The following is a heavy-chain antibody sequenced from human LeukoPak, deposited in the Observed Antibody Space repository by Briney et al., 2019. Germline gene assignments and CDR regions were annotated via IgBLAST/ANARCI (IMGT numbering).Heavy chain of an antibody. Sequence: SETLSLTCAVSGYSISSGYYWGWIRQPLGKGLEWIGSIYHSGSTYYNPSLKSRVTISVDTSKNQFSLKLSSVTAADAAVYYCARFRLWLHDIDYWGQGTLVTVSS. CDR3: ARFRLWLHDIDY. J-gene: IGHJ4*02. CDR1: GYSISSGYY. V-gene: IGHV4-38-2*01. CDR2: IYHSGST. D-gene: IGHD5-18*01.